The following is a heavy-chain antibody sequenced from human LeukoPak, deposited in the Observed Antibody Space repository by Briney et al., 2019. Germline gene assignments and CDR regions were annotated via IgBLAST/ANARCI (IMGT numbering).Heavy chain of an antibody. CDR3: ARDSTTTVTHXDY. Sequence: GGSLRLSCAASGFTFSSYNMNWVRQAPGKGLEWVSYMSSSTSAIYYADSVKGRFTISRDNAKNSLYLQMNSLRAEDTAVYYCARDSTTTVTHXDYWXXXTLXTVS. J-gene: IGHJ4*01. CDR2: MSSSTSAI. CDR1: GFTFSSYN. D-gene: IGHD4-17*01. V-gene: IGHV3-48*01.